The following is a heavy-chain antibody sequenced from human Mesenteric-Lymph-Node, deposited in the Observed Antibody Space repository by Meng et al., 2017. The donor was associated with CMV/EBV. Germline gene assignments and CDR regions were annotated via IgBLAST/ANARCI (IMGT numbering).Heavy chain of an antibody. CDR1: FSLSTSGVG. CDR2: IYWDGDR. CDR3: AHVELERLSKTLKFGS. D-gene: IGHD1-1*01. Sequence: FSLSTSGVGVGWIRQPPGEALEWLALIYWDGDRHYRPSLKTRLTIIKDTPRNEVVLTMINMDPVDTATYYCAHVELERLSKTLKFGSWGQGTLVTVSS. J-gene: IGHJ4*02. V-gene: IGHV2-5*02.